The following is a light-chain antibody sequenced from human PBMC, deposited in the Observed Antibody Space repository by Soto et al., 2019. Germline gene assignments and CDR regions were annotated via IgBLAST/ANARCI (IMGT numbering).Light chain of an antibody. CDR3: QQYNNWPLN. V-gene: IGKV3-15*01. J-gene: IGKJ4*01. CDR1: HRVSSY. CDR2: GTS. Sequence: EIVMTQSPATLSVSPGERATLSCRASHRVSSYLAWYQQKPGQAPRLLIYGTSTRATGIPARFSGSGSGTEFTLTISSLQSEDFAVYYCQQYNNWPLNFGAGTKVDI.